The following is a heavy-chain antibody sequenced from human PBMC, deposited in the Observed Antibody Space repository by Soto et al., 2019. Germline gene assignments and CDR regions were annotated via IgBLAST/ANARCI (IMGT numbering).Heavy chain of an antibody. CDR3: ARGGLEPFDY. Sequence: GGSLRLSFAASRFTLGSYWMHWVRQAPGKGLVWVSRINDYGTTINYAESVEGRFTISRDDAKSEVYLQMNNLRAEDTAVYYCARGGLEPFDYWGQGALVTVSS. J-gene: IGHJ4*02. D-gene: IGHD1-1*01. V-gene: IGHV3-74*01. CDR2: INDYGTTI. CDR1: RFTLGSYW.